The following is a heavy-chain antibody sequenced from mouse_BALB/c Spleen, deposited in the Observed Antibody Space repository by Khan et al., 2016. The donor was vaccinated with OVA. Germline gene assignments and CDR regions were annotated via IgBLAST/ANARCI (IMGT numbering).Heavy chain of an antibody. CDR1: GFTFSSYT. Sequence: EVELVESGGGLVQPGGSLKLSCAASGFTFSSYTMSWVRQTPDKRLEWVAFISHGGSSVYYPDTVKGRFTSSRDNAKNTLYLQMRSLKSEDTAMYYCTRPSTTKYDDGMDYWGQGTSVIVSS. J-gene: IGHJ4*01. CDR2: ISHGGSSV. V-gene: IGHV5-12-2*01. CDR3: TRPSTTKYDDGMDY. D-gene: IGHD1-1*01.